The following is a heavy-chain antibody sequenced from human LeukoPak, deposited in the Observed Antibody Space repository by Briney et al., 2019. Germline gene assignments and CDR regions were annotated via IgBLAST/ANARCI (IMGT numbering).Heavy chain of an antibody. V-gene: IGHV4-34*01. D-gene: IGHD3-22*01. J-gene: IGHJ5*02. CDR3: TRAPNSYDRRWFDP. CDR2: SNHSGST. Sequence: SETLSLTCAVYGGSFSGYYWSWIRQPPGKGLEWIGESNHSGSTNYNPSLKSRVTISVDTSKTQSSLKLSSVTAADTAMYYCTRAPNSYDRRWFDPWGQGMLVTVSS. CDR1: GGSFSGYY.